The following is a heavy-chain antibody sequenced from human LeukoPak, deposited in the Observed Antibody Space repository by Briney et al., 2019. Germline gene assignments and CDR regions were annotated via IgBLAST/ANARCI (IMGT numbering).Heavy chain of an antibody. Sequence: GGSLRLSCAASGFTFSSYEMNWVRRAPGKGLEWVSYISSSGSTIYYADSVKGRFTISRDNAKNSLYLQMNSLRAEDTAVYYCARERGYSGHNSDWGQGTLVTVSS. V-gene: IGHV3-48*03. CDR3: ARERGYSGHNSD. CDR1: GFTFSSYE. J-gene: IGHJ4*02. D-gene: IGHD5-12*01. CDR2: ISSSGSTI.